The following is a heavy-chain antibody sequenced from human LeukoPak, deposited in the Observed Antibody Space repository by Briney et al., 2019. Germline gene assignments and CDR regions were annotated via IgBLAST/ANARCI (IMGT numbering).Heavy chain of an antibody. V-gene: IGHV4-30-4*01. J-gene: IGHJ6*04. CDR1: GGSISSGDYY. D-gene: IGHD5-18*01. CDR2: IYYSGST. CDR3: ARDGVVGYSSYGMDV. Sequence: SETLSLTCTVSGGSISSGDYYWSWIRQPPGKGLEWIGYIYYSGSTYYNPSLESRVTISVDTSKNQFSLKLSSVTAADTAVYYCARDGVVGYSSYGMDVWGKGTTVTVSS.